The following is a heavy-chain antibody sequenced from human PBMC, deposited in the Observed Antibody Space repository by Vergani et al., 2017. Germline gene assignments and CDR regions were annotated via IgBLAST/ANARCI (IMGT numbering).Heavy chain of an antibody. CDR1: GFTFSDYY. J-gene: IGHJ4*02. D-gene: IGHD1-26*01. CDR3: ASSRTVGATNPFDY. CDR2: ISSSSSYT. Sequence: QVQLVESGGGLVKPGGSLRLSCAASGFTFSDYYMSWIRQAPGKGLEWVSYISSSSSYTNYADSVKGRFTISRDNAKNSLYLQMNSLRAEATAVYYCASSRTVGATNPFDYWGQGTLVTVSS. V-gene: IGHV3-11*06.